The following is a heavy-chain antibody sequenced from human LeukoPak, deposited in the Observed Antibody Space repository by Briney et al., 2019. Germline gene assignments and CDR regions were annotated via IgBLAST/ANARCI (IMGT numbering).Heavy chain of an antibody. CDR3: ARHGSITMVRGRLRYYYMDV. CDR1: GYTFTGYY. CDR2: INPNSGGT. V-gene: IGHV1-2*02. Sequence: GASVKVSCKASGYTFTGYYMHWVRQAPGQGLEWMGWINPNSGGTNYAQKFQGRVTMTRDTSISTAYMELRSLRSDDTAVYYCARHGSITMVRGRLRYYYMDVWGKGTTVTISS. D-gene: IGHD3-10*01. J-gene: IGHJ6*03.